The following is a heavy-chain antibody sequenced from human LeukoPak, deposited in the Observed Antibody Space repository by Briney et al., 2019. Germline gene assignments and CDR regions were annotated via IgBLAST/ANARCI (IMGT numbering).Heavy chain of an antibody. Sequence: ASVKVSCKASGGTFSSYAISWVRQAPGQGLEWMGWISAYNGNTNYAQKLQGRVTMTTDTSTSTAYMELRSLRSDDTAVYYCARDDDSSGYPTFDIWGQGTMVTVSS. CDR2: ISAYNGNT. D-gene: IGHD3-22*01. V-gene: IGHV1-18*01. CDR1: GGTFSSYA. CDR3: ARDDDSSGYPTFDI. J-gene: IGHJ3*02.